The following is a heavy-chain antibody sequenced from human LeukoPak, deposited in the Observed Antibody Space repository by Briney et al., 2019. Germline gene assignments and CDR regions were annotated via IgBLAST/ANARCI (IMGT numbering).Heavy chain of an antibody. CDR3: ARGRVDTAMVFYGMDV. CDR2: ISGSGGST. Sequence: GGSLRLSCAASGFTFSSYAMSWVRQAPGKGLEWVSAISGSGGSTYYADSVKGRFTISRDNSKNTLYLQMNSLRAEDTAVYYCARGRVDTAMVFYGMDVWGQGTTVTVSS. J-gene: IGHJ6*02. CDR1: GFTFSSYA. V-gene: IGHV3-23*01. D-gene: IGHD5-18*01.